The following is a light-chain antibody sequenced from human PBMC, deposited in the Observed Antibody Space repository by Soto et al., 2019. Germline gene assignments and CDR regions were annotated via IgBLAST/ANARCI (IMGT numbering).Light chain of an antibody. J-gene: IGKJ5*01. CDR1: QGIRND. CDR3: QQSYSTPVT. Sequence: AIQMTQSPFSLSASVGDRVTITCRASQGIRNDLNWYQQKPGKAPKLLIYGASTSQSGVPSRFSGSGSGTDFTLTISSLQPEDFATYYCQQSYSTPVTFGQGTRLEIK. V-gene: IGKV1-6*01. CDR2: GAS.